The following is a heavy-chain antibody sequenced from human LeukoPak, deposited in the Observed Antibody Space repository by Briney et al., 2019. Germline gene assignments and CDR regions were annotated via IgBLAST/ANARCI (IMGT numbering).Heavy chain of an antibody. CDR3: AKGAYGSSGYYYAFDY. Sequence: GGSLRLSCAASGFTFSSHAMHWVRQAPGKGLEWVSTFGGSGGNTYYADSVKGRFTISRDNSKKTLYLQTNSLRAEDTALYYCAKGAYGSSGYYYAFDYWGQGTLVTVSS. J-gene: IGHJ4*02. V-gene: IGHV3-23*01. D-gene: IGHD3-22*01. CDR1: GFTFSSHA. CDR2: FGGSGGNT.